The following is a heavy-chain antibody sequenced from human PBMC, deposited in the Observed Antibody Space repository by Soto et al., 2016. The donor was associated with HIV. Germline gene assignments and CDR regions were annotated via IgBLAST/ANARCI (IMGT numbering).Heavy chain of an antibody. V-gene: IGHV3-66*01. CDR3: ARWIGLEGYGMDV. J-gene: IGHJ6*02. CDR1: GFTVSSNY. Sequence: EVQLVESGGGLVQPGGSLRLSCAASGFTVSSNYMSWVRQAPGKGLEWVSVIYSGGSTYYADSVKGRFTISRDNSKNTLYLQMNSLRAEDTAVYYCARWIGLEGYGMDVWGQGTTVTVSS. CDR2: IYSGGST. D-gene: IGHD2-2*03.